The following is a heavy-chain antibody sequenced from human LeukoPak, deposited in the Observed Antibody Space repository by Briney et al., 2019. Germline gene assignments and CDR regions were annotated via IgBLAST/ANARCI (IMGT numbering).Heavy chain of an antibody. CDR2: IYHSGST. CDR1: GSSISSTYY. CDR3: ARPFCLRQRCYFDF. D-gene: IGHD3-16*01. Sequence: SETLSLTCVGSGSSISSTYYWGWIRQPPGKGLEWIGSIYHSGSTYYNSSLKSRVTISIDTSKNQFSLKLTSVTAADTAVYYCARPFCLRQRCYFDFWGQGTLVTVSS. V-gene: IGHV4-38-2*01. J-gene: IGHJ4*02.